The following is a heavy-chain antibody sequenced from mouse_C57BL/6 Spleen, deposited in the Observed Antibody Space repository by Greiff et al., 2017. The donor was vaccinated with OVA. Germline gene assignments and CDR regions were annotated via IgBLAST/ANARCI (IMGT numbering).Heavy chain of an antibody. CDR2: IHPNGGST. V-gene: IGHV1-64*01. Sequence: QVQLQQPGAELVKPGASVTLSCTASGYTFTSYWMHWVRQSPGQGLEWIGMIHPNGGSTNYNEKFKSKATMTVDKSSSTAYMQLSSLTSEDSAVYYCARDGYYGYCGVWGTGTTVTVSS. D-gene: IGHD2-3*01. CDR3: ARDGYYGYCGV. J-gene: IGHJ1*03. CDR1: GYTFTSYW.